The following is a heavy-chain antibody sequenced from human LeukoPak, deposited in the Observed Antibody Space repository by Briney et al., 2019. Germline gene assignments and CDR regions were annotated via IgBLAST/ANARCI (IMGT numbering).Heavy chain of an antibody. V-gene: IGHV3-30*02. CDR1: GFTFSAFG. D-gene: IGHD2/OR15-2a*01. CDR3: ARKAFCNSATCYGALDV. CDR2: IYYDGRNK. J-gene: IGHJ3*01. Sequence: GGSLRLSCVASGFTFSAFGMHWVRQAPGKGLEWVAYIYYDGRNKYYADSVKGRFTISRDNCKNTLYLQLNRLGAAHTAVYYCARKAFCNSATCYGALDVWGQGTMVTVSS.